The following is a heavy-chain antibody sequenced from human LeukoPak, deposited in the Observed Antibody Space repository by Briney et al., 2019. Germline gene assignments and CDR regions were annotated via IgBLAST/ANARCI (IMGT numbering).Heavy chain of an antibody. CDR1: GYSFTNYG. V-gene: IGHV1-18*01. CDR3: ARRYYYDSSGYYYGFYYYYYMDV. J-gene: IGHJ6*03. CDR2: ISAYNGYT. D-gene: IGHD3-22*01. Sequence: ASVKVSCKASGYSFTNYGISWVRQAPGQGLEWMGWISAYNGYTHFAQKFQGRVTMTTDTSTSTAYMELRSLRSDDTAVYYCARRYYYDSSGYYYGFYYYYYMDVWGKGATVTVPS.